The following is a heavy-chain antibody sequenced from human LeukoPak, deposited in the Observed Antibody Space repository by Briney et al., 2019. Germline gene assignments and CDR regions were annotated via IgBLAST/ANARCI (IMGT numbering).Heavy chain of an antibody. Sequence: GASVKVSCKASGGTFSSYAISWVRQAPGQGLEWMGGIIPIFGTANYAQKFQGRVTITADESTSTAYMELSSLRSEDTAVYYCASLAAAGTWPQQPVYYFDYWGQGTLVTVSS. D-gene: IGHD6-13*01. V-gene: IGHV1-69*01. CDR2: IIPIFGTA. J-gene: IGHJ4*02. CDR1: GGTFSSYA. CDR3: ASLAAAGTWPQQPVYYFDY.